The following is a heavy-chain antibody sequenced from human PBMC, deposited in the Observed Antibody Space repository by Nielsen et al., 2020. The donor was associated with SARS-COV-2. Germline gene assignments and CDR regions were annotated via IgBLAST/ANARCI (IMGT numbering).Heavy chain of an antibody. CDR1: GGSISSYY. CDR2: IYYSGST. J-gene: IGHJ6*02. CDR3: AWRDYYYYYGMDV. Sequence: SETLSLTCTVSGGSISSYYWSWIRQPPGRGLEWIGYIYYSGSTNYNPSLKSRVPISVDKSKNQFSLTLSSVTAADTAVYYCAWRDYYYYYGMDVWGQGTTVTVSS. V-gene: IGHV4-59*12.